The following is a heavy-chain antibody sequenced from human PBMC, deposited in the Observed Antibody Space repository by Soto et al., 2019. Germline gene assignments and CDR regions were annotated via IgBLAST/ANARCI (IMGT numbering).Heavy chain of an antibody. CDR2: IIPIFGTA. Sequence: SVKVSCKASGCTFSSYAISWVRQAPGQGLEWMGGIIPIFGTANYAQKFQGRVTITADESTSTAYMELSSLRSEDTAVYYCARVKSYYYYYYGMDAWGQGITVTVSS. CDR1: GCTFSSYA. J-gene: IGHJ6*02. CDR3: ARVKSYYYYYYGMDA. V-gene: IGHV1-69*13.